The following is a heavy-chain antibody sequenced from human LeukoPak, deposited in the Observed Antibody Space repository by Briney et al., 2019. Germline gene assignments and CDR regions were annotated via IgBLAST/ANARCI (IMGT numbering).Heavy chain of an antibody. CDR2: TIPFFGSP. CDR1: GGSFLTSI. CDR3: ACASPSGQLADY. J-gene: IGHJ4*02. Sequence: GASVKVSCKASGGSFLTSILMWVRQAPGQGLEWMGGTIPFFGSPVDAQKFQGRVTFTTDESTTTGYMELSSLRPDDTAMYYCACASPSGQLADYWGQGTLVTVSS. V-gene: IGHV1-69*05. D-gene: IGHD1-1*01.